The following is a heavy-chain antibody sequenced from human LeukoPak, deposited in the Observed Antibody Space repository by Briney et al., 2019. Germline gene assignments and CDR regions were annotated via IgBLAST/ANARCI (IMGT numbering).Heavy chain of an antibody. V-gene: IGHV4-34*01. Sequence: KPSETLSLTCAVYGVSFSGYYRSWIRQPPGKGLEWIGEINHSGSTNYNPSLKSRVTISVDTSKNQFSLKLSSVTAADTAVYYCARSVWGFDYWGQGTLVTVSS. D-gene: IGHD7-27*01. CDR3: ARSVWGFDY. CDR1: GVSFSGYY. CDR2: INHSGST. J-gene: IGHJ4*02.